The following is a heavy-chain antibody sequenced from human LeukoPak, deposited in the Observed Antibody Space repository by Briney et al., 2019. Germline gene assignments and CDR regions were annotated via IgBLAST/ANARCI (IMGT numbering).Heavy chain of an antibody. V-gene: IGHV3-7*01. CDR3: AREDDWNYEDY. CDR1: GFTFSNYW. Sequence: PGGSLRLSCAASGFTFSNYWMSWVRQAPGKRLEWVANIKQDGSEKYYVNSVKGRFTISRDNAKNSLYLQMNSLRAEDTAIYYCAREDDWNYEDYWGQGTLVTVSS. CDR2: IKQDGSEK. J-gene: IGHJ4*02. D-gene: IGHD1-7*01.